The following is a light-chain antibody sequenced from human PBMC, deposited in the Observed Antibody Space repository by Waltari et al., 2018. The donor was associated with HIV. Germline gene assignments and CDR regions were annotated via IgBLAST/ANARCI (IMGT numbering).Light chain of an antibody. V-gene: IGLV1-47*01. CDR1: SSNIGSNY. J-gene: IGLJ3*02. Sequence: QSVLTQPPSASGTPGQRVTISCSGSSSNIGSNYVYWYKQLPGTAPKLLIYRSNQRPSGGPDRFSGSKSGTSASLAISGLRSEDEADYYCAAWDDSLSGPVFGGGTKLTVL. CDR3: AAWDDSLSGPV. CDR2: RSN.